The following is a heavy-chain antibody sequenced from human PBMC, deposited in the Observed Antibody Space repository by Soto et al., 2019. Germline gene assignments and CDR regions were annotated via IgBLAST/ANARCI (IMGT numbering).Heavy chain of an antibody. Sequence: SETLSLTCAVSGYSISSGYYWGWIRQPPGKGLEWIGSIYHSGSTYYNPSLKSRVTISVDTSKNQFSLKLSSVTAADTAVYYCASTAMVIGAPYCWGQGTLVTVSS. D-gene: IGHD5-18*01. CDR3: ASTAMVIGAPYC. J-gene: IGHJ4*02. CDR1: GYSISSGYY. CDR2: IYHSGST. V-gene: IGHV4-38-2*01.